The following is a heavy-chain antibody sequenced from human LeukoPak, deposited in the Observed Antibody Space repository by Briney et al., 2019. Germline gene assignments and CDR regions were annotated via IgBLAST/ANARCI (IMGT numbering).Heavy chain of an antibody. V-gene: IGHV3-23*01. CDR2: IIVSGGST. D-gene: IGHD3-10*01. CDR1: GFTFSSYA. Sequence: GGSLRLSWAASGFTFSSYAMSWVRQAPGKGLEWVSAIIVSGGSTYYADSVKGRFTNSRDNSKNTLYLQMNSLRAEDTAVYYCAKVAPMVEDYWGQGTLVTVSS. CDR3: AKVAPMVEDY. J-gene: IGHJ4*02.